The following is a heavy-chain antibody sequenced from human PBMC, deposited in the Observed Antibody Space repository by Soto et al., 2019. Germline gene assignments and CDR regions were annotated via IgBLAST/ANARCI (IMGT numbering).Heavy chain of an antibody. J-gene: IGHJ6*02. CDR3: ARVDCSGGSCYSLYYYYGMDV. CDR1: GYTFTSYG. CDR2: ISAYNGNT. V-gene: IGHV1-18*01. D-gene: IGHD2-15*01. Sequence: QVQLVQSGAEVKKPGASVKVSCKASGYTFTSYGISWVRQAPGQGLEWMGGISAYNGNTNYAQKLQGRVTMTTDTSTSTAYMELRSLRSDDTAVYYCARVDCSGGSCYSLYYYYGMDVWGQGTTVTVSS.